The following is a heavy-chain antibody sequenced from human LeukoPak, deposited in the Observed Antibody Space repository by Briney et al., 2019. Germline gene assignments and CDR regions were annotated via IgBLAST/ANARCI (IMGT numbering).Heavy chain of an antibody. V-gene: IGHV4-61*02. CDR1: GGSISRGGYY. CDR3: ARSADIGYCSGGSCYNY. D-gene: IGHD2-15*01. CDR2: IYTSGST. J-gene: IGHJ4*02. Sequence: SETLSLTCTVSGGSISRGGYYWRWIRQPAGKGLEWIVRIYTSGSTNYNPSLKSRVTISVDTSKNQFSLKLSSVTAADTAVYYCARSADIGYCSGGSCYNYWGQGTLVTVSS.